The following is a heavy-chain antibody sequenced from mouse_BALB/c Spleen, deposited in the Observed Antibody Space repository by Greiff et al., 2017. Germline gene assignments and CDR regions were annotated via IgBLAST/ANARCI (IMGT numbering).Heavy chain of an antibody. D-gene: IGHD3-1*01. CDR2: INSNGGST. CDR3: ARDSSGWGFAY. J-gene: IGHJ3*01. V-gene: IGHV5-6-3*01. Sequence: EVKLMESGGGLVQPGGSLKLSCAASGFTFSSYGMSWVRQTPDKRLELVATINSNGGSTYYPDSVKGRFTISRDNAKNTLYLQMSSLKSEDTAMYYCARDSSGWGFAYWGQGTLVTVSA. CDR1: GFTFSSYG.